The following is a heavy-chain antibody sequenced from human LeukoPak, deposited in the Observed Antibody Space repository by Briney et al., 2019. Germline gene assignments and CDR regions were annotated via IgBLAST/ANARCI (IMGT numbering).Heavy chain of an antibody. CDR2: IDPSDSYT. CDR3: ARHYHKVAGEFDY. D-gene: IGHD6-19*01. J-gene: IGHJ4*02. CDR1: GYSFTSYW. Sequence: GESLKISYKGSGYSFTSYWISWVRQMPGKGLEWMGRIDPSDSYTNYSPSFQGHVTISADKSISTAYLQWSSLKASDTAMYYCARHYHKVAGEFDYWGQGTLVTVSS. V-gene: IGHV5-10-1*01.